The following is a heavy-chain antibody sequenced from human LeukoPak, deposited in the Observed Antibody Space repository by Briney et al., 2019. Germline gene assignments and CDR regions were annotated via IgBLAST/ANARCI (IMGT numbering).Heavy chain of an antibody. CDR3: AKDYYDSSGYLFDY. CDR2: ISSSRSSI. D-gene: IGHD3-22*01. J-gene: IGHJ4*02. V-gene: IGHV3-21*04. Sequence: KNGGSLRLSCAASGFTFKSYSMNWVRQAPGKGLEWVSSISSSRSSIYYADSVKGRFTISRDNAKNSLYLQMNSLRAEDTALYYCAKDYYDSSGYLFDYWGQGTLVTVSS. CDR1: GFTFKSYS.